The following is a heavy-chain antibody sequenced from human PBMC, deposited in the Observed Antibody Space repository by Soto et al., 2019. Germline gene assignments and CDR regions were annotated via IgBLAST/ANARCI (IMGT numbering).Heavy chain of an antibody. Sequence: QVQLVQSGAEVQKPGSSVKVSCKTSGDTFTSYTLSWVRQAPGQGLEWMGRIIPMFGVTNYAQKFQGRVSXTADRSTNTAYMDLSSLRSEDAAVYYCATSESTGSHAAFDIWGQGTLVTVSS. J-gene: IGHJ3*02. CDR3: ATSESTGSHAAFDI. V-gene: IGHV1-69*02. CDR1: GDTFTSYT. D-gene: IGHD1-26*01. CDR2: IIPMFGVT.